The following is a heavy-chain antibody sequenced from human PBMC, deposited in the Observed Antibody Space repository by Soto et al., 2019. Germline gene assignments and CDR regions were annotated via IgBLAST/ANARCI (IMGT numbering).Heavy chain of an antibody. CDR3: ARDREPDGIWTFDS. D-gene: IGHD3-9*01. CDR1: GFTLDKYT. V-gene: IGHV3-53*01. Sequence: PGGSLRLSCAAFGFTLDKYTMGWVRQAPGKGLEWVAESFSSGGTQYADSVKGRFTTSRDNSRNMVFLQMNGLRVEDTALYYCARDREPDGIWTFDSWGQGALVTVSS. J-gene: IGHJ4*02. CDR2: SFSSGGT.